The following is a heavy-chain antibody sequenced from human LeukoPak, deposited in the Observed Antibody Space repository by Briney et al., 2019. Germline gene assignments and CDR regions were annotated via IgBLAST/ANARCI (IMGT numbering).Heavy chain of an antibody. Sequence: GGSLRLSCAASGFTFSSYGMHWVRQAPGKGLEWVGRIKAKAHGGTIEYAAPVKGRFTISRDDSKNTLYLQMNSLKTEDTAVYYCTTDGVGVEGATYDNWGQGTLVSVSS. CDR2: IKAKAHGGTI. CDR1: GFTFSSYG. J-gene: IGHJ4*02. D-gene: IGHD1-26*01. V-gene: IGHV3-15*01. CDR3: TTDGVGVEGATYDN.